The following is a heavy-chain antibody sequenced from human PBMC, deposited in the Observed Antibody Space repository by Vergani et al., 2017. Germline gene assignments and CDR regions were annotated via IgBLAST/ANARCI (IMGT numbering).Heavy chain of an antibody. CDR3: ARAYHDSSGYYGDWFDP. J-gene: IGHJ5*02. Sequence: QVQLVQSGAEVKKPGSSVKVSCKASGGTFSSYTISWVRQAPGQGLEWMGRIIPIRGIANYAQKFQGRVTITADKSTSTAYMELSSLRSEDTAVYYCARAYHDSSGYYGDWFDPWGQGTLVTVSS. CDR2: IIPIRGIA. D-gene: IGHD3-22*01. CDR1: GGTFSSYT. V-gene: IGHV1-69*04.